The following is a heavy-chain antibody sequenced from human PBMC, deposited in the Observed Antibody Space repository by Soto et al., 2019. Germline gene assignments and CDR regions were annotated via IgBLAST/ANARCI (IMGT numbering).Heavy chain of an antibody. CDR2: IDPSDSQT. CDR1: GYSFAGYW. J-gene: IGHJ5*02. CDR3: ARRRGRCSDGVCYSWWFDP. D-gene: IGHD2-8*01. Sequence: PGESLKISCKGSGYSFAGYWITWVRQKPGKGLEWMGRIDPSDSQTYYSPSFRGHVTISATKSITTVFLQWSSLKASDTGIYYCARRRGRCSDGVCYSWWFDPWGQGTRVTVSS. V-gene: IGHV5-10-1*01.